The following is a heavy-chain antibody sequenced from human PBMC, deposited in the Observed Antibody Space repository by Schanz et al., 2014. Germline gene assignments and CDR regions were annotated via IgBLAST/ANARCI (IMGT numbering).Heavy chain of an antibody. V-gene: IGHV3-48*01. D-gene: IGHD4-17*01. Sequence: EVHLLDSGGGLVQPGGSLRLSCAASGFTFSSYAMSWVRQAPGKGLEWISYITGTGTVMYADSVKGRFTISRDNGKNSLSLQMNSLRVEDTAIYYCARDSNGDDGYRFWFDSWGQGILVTVSS. CDR2: ITGTGTV. J-gene: IGHJ5*01. CDR1: GFTFSSYA. CDR3: ARDSNGDDGYRFWFDS.